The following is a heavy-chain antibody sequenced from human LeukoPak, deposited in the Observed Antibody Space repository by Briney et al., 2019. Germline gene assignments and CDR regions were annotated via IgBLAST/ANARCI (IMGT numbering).Heavy chain of an antibody. CDR3: ARGIAAAGTGYYYMDV. D-gene: IGHD6-13*01. J-gene: IGHJ6*03. CDR2: IIPIFGTA. Sequence: GASVKVSCKASGGTFSSYAISWVRQAPGQGLEWMGGIIPIFGTANYAQKFQGRVTITADESTSTAYMELSSLRSEDTAVYYCARGIAAAGTGYYYMDVWGKGTTVTVSS. V-gene: IGHV1-69*13. CDR1: GGTFSSYA.